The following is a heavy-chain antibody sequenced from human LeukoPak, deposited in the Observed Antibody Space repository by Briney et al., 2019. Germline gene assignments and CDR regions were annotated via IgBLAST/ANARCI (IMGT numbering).Heavy chain of an antibody. CDR1: GFTFSSYA. D-gene: IGHD1-1*01. Sequence: GGSLTLSCAASGFTFSSYAMSWVRQAPGKGLEWVSAISGSGGSTYYADSVKGQFTISRDNSKNTLYLQRNSLRAEDTAVYYCAKRRLQLEYWGQGTLVTVSS. J-gene: IGHJ4*02. V-gene: IGHV3-23*01. CDR3: AKRRLQLEY. CDR2: ISGSGGST.